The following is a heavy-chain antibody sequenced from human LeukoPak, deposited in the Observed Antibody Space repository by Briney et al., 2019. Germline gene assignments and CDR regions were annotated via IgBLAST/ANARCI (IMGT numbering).Heavy chain of an antibody. Sequence: ASVKVSCKASGYTFTSYDINWVRQATGQGLEWMGWMNPNSGNTGYAQKFQGRVTMTRNTSISTAYMELSSLRSEDTAVYYCARGYRGVRGVIYYYYMDVWGKGTTVTVSS. CDR2: MNPNSGNT. CDR3: ARGYRGVRGVIYYYYMDV. J-gene: IGHJ6*03. D-gene: IGHD3-10*01. V-gene: IGHV1-8*01. CDR1: GYTFTSYD.